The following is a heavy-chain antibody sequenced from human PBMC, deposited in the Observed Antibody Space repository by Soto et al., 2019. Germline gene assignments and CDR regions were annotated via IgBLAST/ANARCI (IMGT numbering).Heavy chain of an antibody. V-gene: IGHV1-3*01. CDR2: INAGNGNT. D-gene: IGHD2-15*01. CDR3: ARGGYCSGGSCYSVGYYGMDV. CDR1: GYTFTSYA. Sequence: ASVKVSCKASGYTFTSYAMHWVRQAPGQRLEWMGWINAGNGNTKYSQKFQGRVTIARDTSASTAYMELSSLRSEDTAVYYCARGGYCSGGSCYSVGYYGMDVWGQGTTVTVSS. J-gene: IGHJ6*02.